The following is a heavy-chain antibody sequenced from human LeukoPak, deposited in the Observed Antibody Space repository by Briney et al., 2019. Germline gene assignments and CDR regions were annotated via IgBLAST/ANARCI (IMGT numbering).Heavy chain of an antibody. D-gene: IGHD3-22*01. CDR1: GFTFICYA. CDR2: ISYDGSNK. CDR3: ARDGYNYYDNGGYYYSPYYFDY. J-gene: IGHJ4*02. Sequence: GVSLRLACAASGFTFICYAMHWVRQAPCKGLEWVAVISYDGSNKYFADSVKSRCTISRDNSENTLYLQMNSLGAEDTAVYYCARDGYNYYDNGGYYYSPYYFDYWGQGTLVTVSS. V-gene: IGHV3-30*11.